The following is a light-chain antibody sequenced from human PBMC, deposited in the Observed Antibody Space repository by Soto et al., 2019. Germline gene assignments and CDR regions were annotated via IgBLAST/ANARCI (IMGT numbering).Light chain of an antibody. CDR1: SSDVGGYNY. J-gene: IGLJ1*01. V-gene: IGLV2-14*01. CDR3: SSYTSSSPYV. CDR2: EVS. Sequence: QSALTQPPSVSGSPGQSITISCTGTSSDVGGYNYVSWYQQHPGKAPKLMIYEVSNRPSGVSNRFSGSKSGNTASLTISGLQAEDEAHYYCSSYTSSSPYVFGTGTKVTVL.